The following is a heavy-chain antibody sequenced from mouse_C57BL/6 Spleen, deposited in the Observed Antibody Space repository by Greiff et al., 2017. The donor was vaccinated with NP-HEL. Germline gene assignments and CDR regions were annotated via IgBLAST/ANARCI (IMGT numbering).Heavy chain of an antibody. CDR1: GYTFTSYW. Sequence: QVQLKESGAELVKPGASVKLSCKASGYTFTSYWMHWVKQRPGRGLEWIGRIDPNSGGTKYNEKFKSKATLTVDKPSSTAYMQLSSLTSEDSAVYYCARSDGNYLYYYAMDYWGQGTSVTVSS. CDR2: IDPNSGGT. J-gene: IGHJ4*01. CDR3: ARSDGNYLYYYAMDY. D-gene: IGHD2-1*01. V-gene: IGHV1-72*01.